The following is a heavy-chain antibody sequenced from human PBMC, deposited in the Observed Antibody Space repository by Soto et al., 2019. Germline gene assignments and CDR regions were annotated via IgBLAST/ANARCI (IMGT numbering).Heavy chain of an antibody. CDR1: GGTFSSYA. Sequence: SVKVSCKASGGTFSSYAISWVRQAPGQGLEWMGGIIPIFGTANYAQKFQGRVTITADESTSTAYMELSSLRSEDTAVYYCAREVKYYYDSSGTYFDYWGQGTLVTSPQ. J-gene: IGHJ4*02. CDR3: AREVKYYYDSSGTYFDY. D-gene: IGHD3-22*01. V-gene: IGHV1-69*13. CDR2: IIPIFGTA.